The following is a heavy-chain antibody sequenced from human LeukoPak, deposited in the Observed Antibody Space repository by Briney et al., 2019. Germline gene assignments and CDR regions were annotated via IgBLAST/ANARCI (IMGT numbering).Heavy chain of an antibody. Sequence: PSETLSLTWTVSGGSISTSNYFGGWIRQPPGKGLEWIGSIHYTGTTYYNLSLKSRATISGDTSKNHFSLKLSSVTAADTAVYYCARHRWNDEFYFDYWGQGTLVTVSS. V-gene: IGHV4-39*01. D-gene: IGHD1-1*01. J-gene: IGHJ4*02. CDR2: IHYTGTT. CDR3: ARHRWNDEFYFDY. CDR1: GGSISTSNYF.